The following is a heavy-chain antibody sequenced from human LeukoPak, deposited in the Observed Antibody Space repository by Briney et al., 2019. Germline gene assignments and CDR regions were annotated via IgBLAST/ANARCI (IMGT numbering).Heavy chain of an antibody. V-gene: IGHV3-7*01. J-gene: IGHJ4*02. CDR2: MRLAGSVT. CDR1: GSTFSRSY. CDR3: VIDRGAR. Sequence: GGSLRLSCAASGSTFSRSYMGWVRQAPGKGLEWVALMRLAGSVTYYVESVHGRFTISRDNTKNLLYLQMNNLRAEHTAVYYCVIDRGARWGQGTLVTVSS.